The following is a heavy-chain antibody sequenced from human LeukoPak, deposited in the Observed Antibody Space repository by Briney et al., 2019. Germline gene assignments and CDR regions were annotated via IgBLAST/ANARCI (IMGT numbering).Heavy chain of an antibody. CDR1: GGSISDNW. D-gene: IGHD3-9*01. J-gene: IGHJ4*02. Sequence: SGTLSLTCAVSGGSISDNWWSWVRQPPGKGLEWIGEVHHSGSANYSPSLKSRVTISVDGSKNQVSLKVTSVTAADTAVYYCASNGILTAYFSFDCWGQGTLVTVSS. V-gene: IGHV4-4*02. CDR2: VHHSGSA. CDR3: ASNGILTAYFSFDC.